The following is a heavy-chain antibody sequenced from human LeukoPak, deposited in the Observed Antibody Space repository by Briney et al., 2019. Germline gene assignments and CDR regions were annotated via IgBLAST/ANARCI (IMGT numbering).Heavy chain of an antibody. CDR1: GGSFGGNY. V-gene: IGHV4-34*01. Sequence: KPSATLSLTCGVYGGSFGGNYWSWIRQPPGKGLEWIGEVHHRGNTNYSPSLKSRVTISVDTSKNHFFLELTSVTAADTAVYYCASGPYQALSGDDAFDIWGQGTMVTVSS. CDR2: VHHRGNT. D-gene: IGHD2-2*01. J-gene: IGHJ3*02. CDR3: ASGPYQALSGDDAFDI.